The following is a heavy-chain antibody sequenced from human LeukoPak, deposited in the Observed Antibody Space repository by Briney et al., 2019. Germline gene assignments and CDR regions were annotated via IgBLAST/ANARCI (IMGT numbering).Heavy chain of an antibody. J-gene: IGHJ4*02. D-gene: IGHD2-2*01. CDR3: ARVVVVPAAIGHFDY. Sequence: ASVKVSCKASGYTFTGYYMHWVRQAPGQGLEWMGWTNPNSGGTNYAQKFQGRVTMTRDTSISTAYMELSRLRSDDTAVYYCARVVVVPAAIGHFDYWGQGTLVTVSS. V-gene: IGHV1-2*02. CDR1: GYTFTGYY. CDR2: TNPNSGGT.